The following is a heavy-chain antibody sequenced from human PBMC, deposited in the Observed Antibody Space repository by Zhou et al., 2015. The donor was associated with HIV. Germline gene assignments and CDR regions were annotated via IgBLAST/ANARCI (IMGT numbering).Heavy chain of an antibody. CDR2: INPNSGGT. V-gene: IGHV1-2*06. D-gene: IGHD2-15*01. J-gene: IGHJ6*03. CDR3: ARGVVVVAATHDYYYYMDV. CDR1: GYTFTSYA. Sequence: QVQLVQSGAEVKKPGASVKVSCKASGYTFTSYAMHWVRQAPGQGLEWMGRINPNSGGTNYAQKFQGRVTMTRDTSISTAYMELSRLRSDDTAVYYCARGVVVVAATHDYYYYMDVWGKGTTVTVSS.